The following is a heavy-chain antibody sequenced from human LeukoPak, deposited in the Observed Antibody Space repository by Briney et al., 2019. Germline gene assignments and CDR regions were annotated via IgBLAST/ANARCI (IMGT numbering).Heavy chain of an antibody. Sequence: SVKVSCKASGGTFSSYAISWVRQAPGQGRDWMGWIIPIFGTANYAQKFQGRVTITTDESTSTAYMELSSLRSEDTAVYYCARDNYAGANWFDPWGQGTLVTVSS. D-gene: IGHD1-7*01. CDR3: ARDNYAGANWFDP. J-gene: IGHJ5*02. CDR2: IIPIFGTA. CDR1: GGTFSSYA. V-gene: IGHV1-69*05.